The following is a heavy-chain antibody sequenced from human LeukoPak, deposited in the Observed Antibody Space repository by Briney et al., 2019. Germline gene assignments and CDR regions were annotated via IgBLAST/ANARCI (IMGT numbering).Heavy chain of an antibody. CDR2: ISSTGSII. CDR1: GFTFSSYS. V-gene: IGHV3-48*01. J-gene: IGHJ4*02. D-gene: IGHD3-22*01. Sequence: PGGSLRLSCAASGFTFSSYSMNWVRQAPGKGLEWVSYISSTGSIIYYADSVKGRFTISRDNAKKSLYLQMNRMGAEDTAVYYCARDDSSGYFFDQWGQGTLVTVSS. CDR3: ARDDSSGYFFDQ.